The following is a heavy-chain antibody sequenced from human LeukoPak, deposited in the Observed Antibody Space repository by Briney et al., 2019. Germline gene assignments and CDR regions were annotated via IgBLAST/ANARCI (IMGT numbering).Heavy chain of an antibody. CDR2: IYTSGST. D-gene: IGHD2-2*01. CDR3: ARDRCSSTSCYLFYMDV. Sequence: SETLSLTCTVSGGTISSYYWSWIRQPAGKGLEWIGRIYTSGSTNYNPSLKSRVTMSVDTSKNQFSLKLCSVTAADTAVYYCARDRCSSTSCYLFYMDVWGKGTTVTVSS. J-gene: IGHJ6*03. CDR1: GGTISSYY. V-gene: IGHV4-4*07.